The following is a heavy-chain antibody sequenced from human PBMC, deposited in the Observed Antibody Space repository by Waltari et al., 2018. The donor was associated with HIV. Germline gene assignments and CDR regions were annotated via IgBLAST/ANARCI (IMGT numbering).Heavy chain of an antibody. CDR2: IRTRGIYT. J-gene: IGHJ3*02. V-gene: IGHV3-23*01. Sequence: EVQLLESGGGLVQPGGSLRLSGAASGFALSAYAISWVRQAPGTGLEWVSRIRTRGIYTYFAASVKGRFTMSPDNSRNTLFLQINSLRADDTAVYYCAKVLRGGTLSDPFDIWGRGTVVTVSS. D-gene: IGHD3-16*01. CDR3: AKVLRGGTLSDPFDI. CDR1: GFALSAYA.